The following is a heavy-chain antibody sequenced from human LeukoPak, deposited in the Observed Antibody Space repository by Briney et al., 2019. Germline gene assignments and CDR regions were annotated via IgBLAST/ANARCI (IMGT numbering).Heavy chain of an antibody. CDR1: GGSISSYY. V-gene: IGHV4-59*01. CDR3: ARAYIVATNWFDP. J-gene: IGHJ5*02. Sequence: SETLSLTCTVSGGSISSYYWSWIRQPPGKGLEWIGYIYYSGSTNYNPSLKSRVTISVDTSKNQFSLKLSSVTAADTAVYYCARAYIVATNWFDPWGQGTLVTVSS. CDR2: IYYSGST. D-gene: IGHD5-12*01.